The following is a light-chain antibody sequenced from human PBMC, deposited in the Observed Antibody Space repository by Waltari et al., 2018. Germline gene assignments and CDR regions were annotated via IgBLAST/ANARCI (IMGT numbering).Light chain of an antibody. V-gene: IGLV3-1*01. Sequence: YDLTQPPSVSVSPGQTASIPCSGDQLGNTYVSWYQQKPGQSPVLVIYRDSQRPSGIPQRFSGSNSANTGTLTISGTQVMDEADYYCLAWDTTTARYVFGTGTKVSVL. CDR1: QLGNTY. J-gene: IGLJ1*01. CDR3: LAWDTTTARYV. CDR2: RDS.